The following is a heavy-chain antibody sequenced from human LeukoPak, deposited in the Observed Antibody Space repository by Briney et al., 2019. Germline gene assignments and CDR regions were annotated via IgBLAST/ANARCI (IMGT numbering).Heavy chain of an antibody. CDR3: ARPDSSGWYFDL. V-gene: IGHV4-61*01. Sequence: SETLSLTCTVSGGSVSGGSYYWSWIRQPPGKGLEWIGYIYYSGTTNYNPSLKSRVTISVDTSKNQFSLKLSSLTAADTAVYYCARPDSSGWYFDLWGRGTLVTVSS. CDR2: IYYSGTT. D-gene: IGHD3-22*01. CDR1: GGSVSGGSYY. J-gene: IGHJ2*01.